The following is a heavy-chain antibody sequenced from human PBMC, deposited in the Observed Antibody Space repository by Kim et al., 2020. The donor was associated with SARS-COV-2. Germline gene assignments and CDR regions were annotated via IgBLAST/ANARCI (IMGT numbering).Heavy chain of an antibody. J-gene: IGHJ6*02. CDR1: GFTFSDYY. V-gene: IGHV3-11*06. CDR2: ISSSSSYT. CDR3: ARVEARAGYYYGMDV. Sequence: GGSLRLSCAASGFTFSDYYMSWIRQAPGKGLEWVSYISSSSSYTNYADSVKGRFTISRDNAKNSLYLQMNSLRAEDTAVYYCARVEARAGYYYGMDVWGQGTTVTVSS.